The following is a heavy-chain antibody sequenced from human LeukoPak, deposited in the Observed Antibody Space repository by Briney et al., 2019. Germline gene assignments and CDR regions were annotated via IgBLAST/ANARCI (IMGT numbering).Heavy chain of an antibody. CDR2: ISGNSGTT. CDR1: GFNFNAYA. Sequence: GGSLRLSCAASGFNFNAYALSWVRQAPGKGLEWVSVISGNSGTTYYADSVKGRFTTSRDNSKKTLYLQMSSLGADDTAVYYCAKDRDSSGRYRFDYWGQGTLVTVSS. J-gene: IGHJ4*02. D-gene: IGHD3-22*01. V-gene: IGHV3-23*01. CDR3: AKDRDSSGRYRFDY.